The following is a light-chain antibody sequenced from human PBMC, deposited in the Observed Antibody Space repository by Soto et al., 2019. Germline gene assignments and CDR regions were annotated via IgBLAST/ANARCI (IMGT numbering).Light chain of an antibody. Sequence: QSVLTQPASVSGSPGQSITISCTGTSSDVGSYNNLVSWYQQHPGKAPQAMIYEVNKRPSGVSNRFSGSKSGNTASLTISGLQAEDEADYYCCSYTHGNTFFGSGTKVTVL. CDR2: EVN. CDR3: CSYTHGNTF. J-gene: IGLJ1*01. CDR1: SSDVGSYNNL. V-gene: IGLV2-23*02.